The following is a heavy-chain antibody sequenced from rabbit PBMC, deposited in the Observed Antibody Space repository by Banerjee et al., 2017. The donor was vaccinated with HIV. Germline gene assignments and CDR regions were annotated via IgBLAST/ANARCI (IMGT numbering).Heavy chain of an antibody. V-gene: IGHV1S40*01. D-gene: IGHD1-1*01. Sequence: QSLEESGGDLVKPGASLTLTCTASGFSFTNIYWPCWVRQAPGKGLEWIACIDAGDSGSTIYASWAKGRFTISKTSSTTVTLQMTSLTAADTATYFCARDLPISGGYSFDLWGPGTLVTVS. CDR1: GFSFTNIYW. J-gene: IGHJ4*01. CDR3: ARDLPISGGYSFDL. CDR2: IDAGDSGST.